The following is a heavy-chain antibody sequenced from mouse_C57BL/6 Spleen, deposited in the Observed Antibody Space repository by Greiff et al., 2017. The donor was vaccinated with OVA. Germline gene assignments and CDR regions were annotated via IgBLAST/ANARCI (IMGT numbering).Heavy chain of an antibody. V-gene: IGHV3-8*01. CDR2: ISYSGST. D-gene: IGHD1-1*01. J-gene: IGHJ3*01. CDR1: GYSITSDY. Sequence: EVKLMESGPGLAKPSQTLSLTCSVTGYSITSDYWNWIRKFPGNKLEYMGYISYSGSTYYNPSLKSRISITRDTSKNQYYLQLNSVTTEDTATYYCARGNYGSSPWFAYWGQGTLVTVSA. CDR3: ARGNYGSSPWFAY.